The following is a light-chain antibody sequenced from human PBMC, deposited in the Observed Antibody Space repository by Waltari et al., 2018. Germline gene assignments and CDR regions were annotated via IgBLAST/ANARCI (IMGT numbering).Light chain of an antibody. CDR3: ATWDDSLNVYV. CDR2: ANN. Sequence: QSVLTQPPSASETLGQRVTISCSGSGSNIGSNPVTWYRQLPGTAPKLPIYANNQRPSGVSDRFSGSNSGTSASRAISGLQSEDEADYYFATWDDSLNVYVFGSGTKVSAL. CDR1: GSNIGSNP. J-gene: IGLJ1*01. V-gene: IGLV1-44*01.